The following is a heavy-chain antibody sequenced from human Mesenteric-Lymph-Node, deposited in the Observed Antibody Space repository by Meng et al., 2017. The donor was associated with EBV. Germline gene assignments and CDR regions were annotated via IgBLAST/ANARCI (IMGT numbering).Heavy chain of an antibody. CDR2: ITAGHPNT. CDR1: GSTFTNYS. CDR3: ARNFDILTGFDY. Sequence: QVPRVPSGAEVKTPWVSVTVSCMSSGSTFTNYSVNWVRQAPGQGLEWMGWITAGHPNTRYSQKFQGRLTPTRDTSASTVYMELSSLRSEDTAVYFCARNFDILTGFDYWGQGTLVTVSS. J-gene: IGHJ4*02. D-gene: IGHD3-9*01. V-gene: IGHV1-3*01.